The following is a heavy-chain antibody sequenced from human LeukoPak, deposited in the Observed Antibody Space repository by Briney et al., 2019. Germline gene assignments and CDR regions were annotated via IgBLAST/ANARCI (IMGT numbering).Heavy chain of an antibody. Sequence: ASVKVSCKASGYSFTSYDINWVRQATGQGPEWIGWMNPSSGNTGYAQKFQGRVTMTRNTSISTAYMELSSLRSEDTAVYYCARGRGRWLQFYYFDYWGQGTLVTVSS. V-gene: IGHV1-8*01. J-gene: IGHJ4*02. CDR3: ARGRGRWLQFYYFDY. CDR2: MNPSSGNT. D-gene: IGHD5-24*01. CDR1: GYSFTSYD.